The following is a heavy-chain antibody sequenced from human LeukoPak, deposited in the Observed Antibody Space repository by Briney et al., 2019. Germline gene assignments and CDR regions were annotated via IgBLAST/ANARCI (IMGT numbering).Heavy chain of an antibody. CDR3: ATSSRYFDWLSPDY. CDR1: GFTFSSYA. V-gene: IGHV3-23*01. Sequence: PGGSLRLSCAASGFTFSSYAMSWVRQAPGKGLEWVSSLSGSGGSTYNADSVKGRFTISRDNSKNTLYLQMNSLRAEDTAVYYCATSSRYFDWLSPDYWGQGTLVTVSS. D-gene: IGHD3-9*01. J-gene: IGHJ4*02. CDR2: LSGSGGST.